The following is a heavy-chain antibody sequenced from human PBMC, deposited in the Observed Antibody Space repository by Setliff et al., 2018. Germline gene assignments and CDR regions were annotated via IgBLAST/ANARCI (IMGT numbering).Heavy chain of an antibody. Sequence: ASVKVSCKASGYSFTDYFIHWMRQAPGQGPEWMGWIDPKSGRTKYAVKFQGRVTMTRDTSINTIYMEVSSLTSDDTAMYYCAKQGDLAFDYWGQGTQVTVSS. CDR2: IDPKSGRT. J-gene: IGHJ4*02. D-gene: IGHD3-16*01. CDR3: AKQGDLAFDY. CDR1: GYSFTDYF. V-gene: IGHV1-2*02.